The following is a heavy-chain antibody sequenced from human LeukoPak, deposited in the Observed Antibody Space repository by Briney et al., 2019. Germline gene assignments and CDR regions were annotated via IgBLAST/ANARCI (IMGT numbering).Heavy chain of an antibody. CDR1: GFTFSSYS. Sequence: GGSLRLSCAASGFTFSSYSMNWVRQAPGKGLEWVSSISSSSSYIYYADSVKGRFTISRDNAKNSLYLQMNSLRAEDTAVYYCARDIVLGGYADEGFDYWGQGTLVTVSS. CDR3: ARDIVLGGYADEGFDY. J-gene: IGHJ4*02. V-gene: IGHV3-21*01. D-gene: IGHD5-12*01. CDR2: ISSSSSYI.